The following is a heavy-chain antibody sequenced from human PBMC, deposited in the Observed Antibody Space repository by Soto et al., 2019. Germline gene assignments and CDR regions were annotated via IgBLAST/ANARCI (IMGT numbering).Heavy chain of an antibody. CDR1: GGSFSGYY. V-gene: IGHV4-34*01. Sequence: PSETLSLTCAVYGGSFSGYYWSWIRQPPGKGLEWIGEINHSGSTNYNPSLKSRVTISVDTSKNQFSLKLSSVTAADTAVYYCARGRDYGRXFDPWGQGTLVTVSS. D-gene: IGHD3-10*01. J-gene: IGHJ5*02. CDR3: ARGRDYGRXFDP. CDR2: INHSGST.